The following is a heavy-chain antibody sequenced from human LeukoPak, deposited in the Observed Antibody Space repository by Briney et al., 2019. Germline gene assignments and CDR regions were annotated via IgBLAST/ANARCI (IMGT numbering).Heavy chain of an antibody. CDR2: ISTSSTYA. D-gene: IGHD6-19*01. CDR3: ARGGSSGRFDY. V-gene: IGHV3-11*06. J-gene: IGHJ4*02. CDR1: GFTFSNYY. Sequence: GGSLRLSCTASGFTFSNYYMSWIRQAPGKGLEWVSYISTSSTYANYADSMKGRFTISRDNAKNSLYLQMNSLRAEDTAVYFCARGGSSGRFDYWGQGTLVTVSP.